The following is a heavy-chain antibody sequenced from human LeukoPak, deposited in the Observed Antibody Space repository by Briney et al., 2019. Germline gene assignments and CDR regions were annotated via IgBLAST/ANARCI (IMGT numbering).Heavy chain of an antibody. V-gene: IGHV3-9*03. D-gene: IGHD3-10*01. CDR1: GFTFDDYA. J-gene: IGHJ4*02. CDR3: AKAEGAGESDY. Sequence: PGGSLRLSCAASGFTFDDYAMHWVRQAPGKGLEWVSGISWNSGSIGYADSVKGRFTISRDNAKNSLYLQMNSLRAEDMALYYCAKAEGAGESDYWGQGTLVTVSS. CDR2: ISWNSGSI.